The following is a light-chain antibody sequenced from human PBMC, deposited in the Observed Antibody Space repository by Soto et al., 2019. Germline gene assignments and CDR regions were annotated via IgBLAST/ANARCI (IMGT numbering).Light chain of an antibody. CDR2: DAS. Sequence: VLTQSAATLSLSPGERATLSCRASQSVSSYLAWYQHKPGQAPRLLIYDASNRATGIPARFSGSGSGTDFTLTISSLEPEDFALYYCQQRSNWPSFGQGTRLEIK. J-gene: IGKJ5*01. CDR1: QSVSSY. V-gene: IGKV3-11*01. CDR3: QQRSNWPS.